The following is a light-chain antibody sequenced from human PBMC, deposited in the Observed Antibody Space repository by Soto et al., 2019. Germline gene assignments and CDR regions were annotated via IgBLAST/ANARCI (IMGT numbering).Light chain of an antibody. CDR3: AAWDDSLNGLWV. Sequence: QSVLTQPPSASGTPGQRVTISCSGSGSNIGSHTVSWYQQLPGTAPNLLIYSNNQRPSGVPDRFSGSKSGTSASLAISGLQSEDEADYYCAAWDDSLNGLWVFGGGTKLTVL. CDR1: GSNIGSHT. CDR2: SNN. J-gene: IGLJ3*02. V-gene: IGLV1-44*01.